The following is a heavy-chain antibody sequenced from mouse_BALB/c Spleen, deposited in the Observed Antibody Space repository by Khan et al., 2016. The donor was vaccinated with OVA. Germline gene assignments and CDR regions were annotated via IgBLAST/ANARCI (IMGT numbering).Heavy chain of an antibody. CDR2: INPRSGYT. J-gene: IGHJ4*01. D-gene: IGHD2-14*01. V-gene: IGHV1-4*01. CDR3: ARRTTEYAMDY. Sequence: VQLQQSGAELARPGASVKMSCKASGYTFTSHTMHWVKQRPGQGLEWIGYINPRSGYTNFNQKFNDKATLTADKSSSTAYMQLSSLTSEDSAEYYCARRTTEYAMDYWGQGTSVTISS. CDR1: GYTFTSHT.